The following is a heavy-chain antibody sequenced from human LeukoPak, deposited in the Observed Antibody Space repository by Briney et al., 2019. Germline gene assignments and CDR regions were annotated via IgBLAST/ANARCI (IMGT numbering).Heavy chain of an antibody. J-gene: IGHJ4*02. CDR3: ARGGPLGDTNRFDF. Sequence: GGSLRLSCAASGFTFSSYEMNWVRQAPGKGLEWVSYISSSGSTIYYADSVKGRFTISRDNAKNSLYLQMNSLRVEDTAVYYCARGGPLGDTNRFDFWGQGTLVTVSS. V-gene: IGHV3-48*03. D-gene: IGHD1-14*01. CDR1: GFTFSSYE. CDR2: ISSSGSTI.